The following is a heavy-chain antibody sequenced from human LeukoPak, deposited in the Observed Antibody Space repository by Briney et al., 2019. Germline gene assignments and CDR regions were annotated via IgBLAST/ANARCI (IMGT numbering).Heavy chain of an antibody. V-gene: IGHV4-61*02. J-gene: IGHJ4*02. CDR1: GGSISSGSYY. D-gene: IGHD3-22*01. CDR2: IYTSGST. Sequence: SETLSLTCTVSGGSISSGSYYWSWIRRPAGKGLEWIGRIYTSGSTNYNPSLKSRVTISVDTSKNQFSLKLSSVTAADTAVYYCARGVWDYDSTEYYFDYWGQGTLVTVSS. CDR3: ARGVWDYDSTEYYFDY.